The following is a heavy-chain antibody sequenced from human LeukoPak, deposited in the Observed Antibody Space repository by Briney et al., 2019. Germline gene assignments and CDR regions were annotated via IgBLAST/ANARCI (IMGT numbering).Heavy chain of an antibody. CDR2: IYYSGST. CDR3: ARNIAAAGTSWFDP. J-gene: IGHJ5*02. CDR1: GGSISSYY. V-gene: IGHV4-59*08. D-gene: IGHD6-13*01. Sequence: SETLSLTCTVSGGSISSYYWSWIRHPPGKGLEWIGYIYYSGSTNYNPSLKSRVTISLDTSKNQFSLKLSSVTAADTAVYYCARNIAAAGTSWFDPWGQGTLVTVSS.